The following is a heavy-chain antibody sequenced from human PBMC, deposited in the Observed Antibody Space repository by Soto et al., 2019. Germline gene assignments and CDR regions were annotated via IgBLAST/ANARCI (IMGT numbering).Heavy chain of an antibody. Sequence: EVHLLESGGDLVQPGGSLRVSCVASGFSFSNYAMGWVRQAPGKGLEWVSGIRGSGAETHYADSVKGRFTISRDNSKNTVYLEMRSLNVGDTAVYYCARSEGAEGVVWFDTWGRGTLVTVSS. CDR3: ARSEGAEGVVWFDT. D-gene: IGHD1-26*01. J-gene: IGHJ5*02. CDR1: GFSFSNYA. CDR2: IRGSGAET. V-gene: IGHV3-23*01.